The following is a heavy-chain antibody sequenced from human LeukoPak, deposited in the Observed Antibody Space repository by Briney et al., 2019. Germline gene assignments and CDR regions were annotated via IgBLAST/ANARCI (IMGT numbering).Heavy chain of an antibody. Sequence: ASVKVSCKASGYTFTSYDINWVRQAPGQGLEWMGWINPNSGGTNYAQKFQGRVTMTRDTSISTAYMELSRLRSDDTAVYYCARDSRGSYGYYFDYWGQGTLVTVSS. CDR1: GYTFTSYD. CDR2: INPNSGGT. CDR3: ARDSRGSYGYYFDY. V-gene: IGHV1-2*02. D-gene: IGHD1-26*01. J-gene: IGHJ4*02.